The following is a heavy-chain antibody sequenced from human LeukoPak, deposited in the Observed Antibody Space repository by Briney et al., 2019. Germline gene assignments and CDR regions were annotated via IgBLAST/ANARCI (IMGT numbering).Heavy chain of an antibody. D-gene: IGHD3-3*01. CDR2: IKQDGGDK. V-gene: IGHV3-7*03. CDR3: ARGLITTPHWFDS. CDR1: GFTFSTFS. J-gene: IGHJ5*01. Sequence: GGSLRLSCAASGFTFSTFSMTWVRLAPGKGLEWVANIKQDGGDKHYVDSVKGRFTISRDNAKNTLYLQMNSLRAEDTAVYYCARGLITTPHWFDSWGQGTLVTVSS.